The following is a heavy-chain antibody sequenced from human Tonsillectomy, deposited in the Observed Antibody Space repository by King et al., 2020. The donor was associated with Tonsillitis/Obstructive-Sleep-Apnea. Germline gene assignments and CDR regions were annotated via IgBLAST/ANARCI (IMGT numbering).Heavy chain of an antibody. D-gene: IGHD4-23*01. CDR2: IYYSGST. J-gene: IGHJ3*02. V-gene: IGHV4-59*08. CDR1: GGSISSYY. Sequence: VQLQESGPGLVKPSETLSLTCTVSGGSISSYYWSWIRQPQGKGLEWIGYIYYSGSTNYNPSLKSRVTISVDTSKNQFSLKLSSVTAADTAVYYCARRAYGGNSEVAFDIWGQGTMVTVSS. CDR3: ARRAYGGNSEVAFDI.